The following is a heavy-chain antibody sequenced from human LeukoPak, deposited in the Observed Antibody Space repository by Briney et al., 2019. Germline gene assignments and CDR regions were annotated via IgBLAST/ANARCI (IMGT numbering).Heavy chain of an antibody. Sequence: GASVKVSCKASGYTFTSYGISWVRQAPGQGLEWMGWISTNSGNTNYAQKVQGRATMTTDTSTNTAYMELRSLRSDDTAVYYCARDKVHAFDIWGQGTMVTVSS. J-gene: IGHJ3*02. V-gene: IGHV1-18*01. CDR1: GYTFTSYG. CDR2: ISTNSGNT. CDR3: ARDKVHAFDI.